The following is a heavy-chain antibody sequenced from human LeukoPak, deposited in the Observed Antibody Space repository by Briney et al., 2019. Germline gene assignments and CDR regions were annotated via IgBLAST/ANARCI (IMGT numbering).Heavy chain of an antibody. V-gene: IGHV1-2*02. J-gene: IGHJ1*01. CDR3: AREDYYDSSGYYKNKEYFQH. Sequence: ASVKVSCKASGYTFTGYYMHWVRQAPGQGLEWMGWINPNSGGTNYAQKFQGRVTMTRDTSISTAYMELSWLRSDDTAVYYCAREDYYDSSGYYKNKEYFQHWGQSTRVTLSS. CDR2: INPNSGGT. D-gene: IGHD3-22*01. CDR1: GYTFTGYY.